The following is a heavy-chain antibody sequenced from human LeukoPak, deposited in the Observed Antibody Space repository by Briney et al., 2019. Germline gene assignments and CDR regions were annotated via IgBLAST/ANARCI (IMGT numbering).Heavy chain of an antibody. D-gene: IGHD2-2*01. CDR1: GGSISSYY. CDR3: ARILRVSVVPAAPDY. V-gene: IGHV4-59*12. J-gene: IGHJ4*02. CDR2: IYYSGST. Sequence: SETLSLTCTVSGGSISSYYWSWIRQPPGKGLEWIGSIYYSGSTYYNPSLKSRVTISVDTSKNQFSLKLSSVTAADTAVYYCARILRVSVVPAAPDYWGQGTLVTVSS.